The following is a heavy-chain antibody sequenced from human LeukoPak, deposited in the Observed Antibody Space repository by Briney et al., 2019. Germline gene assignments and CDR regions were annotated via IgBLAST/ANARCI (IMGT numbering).Heavy chain of an antibody. CDR3: ERAKLGYCSGGRCYGDSYDY. CDR2: ISSSSSYI. CDR1: GFTFSSYA. Sequence: GGSLRLSCAASGFTFSSYAMNWVRQAPGKGLECVSSISSSSSYIYYADSVKGRFTISRDNAKNSLYLQMNSLRAEDTAVYYCERAKLGYCSGGRCYGDSYDYWGQGTLVTISS. D-gene: IGHD2-15*01. V-gene: IGHV3-21*01. J-gene: IGHJ4*02.